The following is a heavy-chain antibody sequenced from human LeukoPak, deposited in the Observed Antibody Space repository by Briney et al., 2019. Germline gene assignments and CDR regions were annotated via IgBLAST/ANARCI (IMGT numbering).Heavy chain of an antibody. CDR2: ISAYNGNT. CDR1: GYTFTSYG. CDR3: ARDNSLRDTAWWFDP. J-gene: IGHJ5*02. V-gene: IGHV1-18*01. D-gene: IGHD5-24*01. Sequence: ASVKVSCKASGYTFTSYGISWVRQAPGQGLEWMGWISAYNGNTNYAQKLQGRVTMTTDTSTSTAYMELRSLRSDDTAVYYCARDNSLRDTAWWFDPWGQGTLVTVSS.